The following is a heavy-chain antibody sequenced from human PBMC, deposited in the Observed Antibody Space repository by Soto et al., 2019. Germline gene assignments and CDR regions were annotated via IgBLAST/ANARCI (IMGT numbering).Heavy chain of an antibody. V-gene: IGHV1-69*13. D-gene: IGHD3-22*01. J-gene: IGHJ6*02. CDR2: IIPIFGTA. CDR3: ARDRNYYDSSGYLVFYYYYYGMDV. Sequence: SVKVSCKASGGTFSSYAISWVRQAPGQGLEWMGGIIPIFGTANYAQKFQGRVTITADESTSTAYMELSSLRSEDTAVYYCARDRNYYDSSGYLVFYYYYYGMDVWGQGTTVTVSS. CDR1: GGTFSSYA.